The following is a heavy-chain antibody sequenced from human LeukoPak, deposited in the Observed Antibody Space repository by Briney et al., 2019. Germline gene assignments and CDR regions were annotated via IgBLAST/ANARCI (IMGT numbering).Heavy chain of an antibody. Sequence: GASVKVSCKASGYTFTGYYMHWVRQAPGQGLEWMGWINPNSGGTNYAQKFQGRVTMTRDTSISTAYMELSRLRSDDTAVYYCARAEWELLAYFDYWGQGTLVTVSS. CDR1: GYTFTGYY. D-gene: IGHD1-26*01. CDR3: ARAEWELLAYFDY. CDR2: INPNSGGT. V-gene: IGHV1-2*02. J-gene: IGHJ4*02.